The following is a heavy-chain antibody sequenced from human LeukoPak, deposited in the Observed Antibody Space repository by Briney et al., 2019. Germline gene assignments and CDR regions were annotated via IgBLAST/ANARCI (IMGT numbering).Heavy chain of an antibody. CDR1: GFTFSSYS. D-gene: IGHD6-19*01. CDR3: ARAPTFSGWFDY. CDR2: IRYDGSNK. V-gene: IGHV3-30*02. J-gene: IGHJ4*02. Sequence: PGGSLRLSCAASGFTFSSYSMNWVRQAPGKGLEWVAFIRYDGSNKYYADSVKGRFTISRDNAKNSLYLQMNSLRVEDTAVYYCARAPTFSGWFDYWGQGTLVTVSS.